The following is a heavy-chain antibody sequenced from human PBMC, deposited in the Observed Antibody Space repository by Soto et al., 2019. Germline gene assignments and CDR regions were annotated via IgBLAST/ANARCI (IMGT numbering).Heavy chain of an antibody. J-gene: IGHJ4*02. CDR1: GFTFSSYW. CDR2: IKQDGGDK. V-gene: IGHV3-7*01. D-gene: IGHD6-6*01. Sequence: PGGSLRLSCAASGFTFSSYWMSWVRQAPGKGLEWVANIKQDGGDKYYVDSVKGRFTISRDNAKNSLYLQMNSLRAEDTAVYYCARDCERYSSSFCDWGQGTLVTVSS. CDR3: ARDCERYSSSFCD.